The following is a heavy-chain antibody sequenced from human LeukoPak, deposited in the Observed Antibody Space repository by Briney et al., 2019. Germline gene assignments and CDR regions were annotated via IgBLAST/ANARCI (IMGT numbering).Heavy chain of an antibody. Sequence: GASVKVSCKASGYTFTGYYMHWVRQAPGQGLEWMGWINPNSGGTNYAQKFQGRVTMTRDTSISTAYMELSRLGSDDTAVYYCARDSIAVAGHDFDYWGQGTLVTVSS. CDR1: GYTFTGYY. CDR3: ARDSIAVAGHDFDY. CDR2: INPNSGGT. J-gene: IGHJ4*02. D-gene: IGHD6-19*01. V-gene: IGHV1-2*02.